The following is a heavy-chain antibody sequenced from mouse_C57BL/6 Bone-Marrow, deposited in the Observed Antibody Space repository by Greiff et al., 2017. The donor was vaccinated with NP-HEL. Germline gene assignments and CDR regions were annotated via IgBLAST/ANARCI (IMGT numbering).Heavy chain of an antibody. Sequence: EVKLMESGGGLVQPGGSLKLSCAASGIDFSRYWMSWVRRAPGKGLEWIGEINPDSSTINYAPSLKDKFIISRDNAKNTLYLQMSKVRSEDTALYYCASIYYGNYDYLDYRGQGPSHRLL. CDR1: GIDFSRYW. CDR3: ASIYYGNYDYLDY. CDR2: INPDSSTI. D-gene: IGHD2-1*01. V-gene: IGHV4-1*01. J-gene: IGHJ2*01.